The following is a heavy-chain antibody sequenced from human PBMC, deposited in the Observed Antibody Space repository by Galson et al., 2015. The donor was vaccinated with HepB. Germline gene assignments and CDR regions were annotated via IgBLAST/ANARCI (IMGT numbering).Heavy chain of an antibody. CDR1: GYTFTSYG. Sequence: SVKVSCKASGYTFTSYGISWVRQAPGQGLEWMGWISAYNGNTNYAQKLQGRVTMTTDTSTSTAYMELRSLRPDDTAVYYCARGGTNFWSRTSCPQVGWFDPWGQGTLVTVSS. CDR3: ARGGTNFWSRTSCPQVGWFDP. D-gene: IGHD2-2*01. J-gene: IGHJ5*02. CDR2: ISAYNGNT. V-gene: IGHV1-18*01.